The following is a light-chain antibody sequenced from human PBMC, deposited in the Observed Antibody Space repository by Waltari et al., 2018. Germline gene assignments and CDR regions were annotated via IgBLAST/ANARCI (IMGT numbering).Light chain of an antibody. CDR1: QSVSSNF. V-gene: IGKV3-20*01. CDR2: GTS. J-gene: IGKJ1*01. CDR3: QQFDSSPWA. Sequence: EILLTQSPDTLSLSPRARATLSCRASQSVSSNFLAVYQHKSGQAPRILLYGTSSRAAGVPARFSGSGSGTDFTLTISGLEAEDFAVYYCQQFDSSPWAFGQGTAVEMK.